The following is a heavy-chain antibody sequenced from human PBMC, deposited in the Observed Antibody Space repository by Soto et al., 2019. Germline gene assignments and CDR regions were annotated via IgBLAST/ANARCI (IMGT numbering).Heavy chain of an antibody. J-gene: IGHJ4*02. Sequence: GGSLRLSCVASGFTFSSYAMSWVRQAPGQGLEWVSTFGTSGNTYYADSVKGRFTISRDNSKNTLYLQMDSLRADDTATYFCAKRLAAAGSSHHFDYWGQGTLVTVSS. V-gene: IGHV3-23*01. CDR2: FGTSGNT. CDR1: GFTFSSYA. CDR3: AKRLAAAGSSHHFDY. D-gene: IGHD6-25*01.